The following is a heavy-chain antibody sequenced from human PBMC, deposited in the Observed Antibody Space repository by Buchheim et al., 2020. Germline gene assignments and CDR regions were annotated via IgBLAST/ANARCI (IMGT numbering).Heavy chain of an antibody. CDR2: IYYSGST. Sequence: QVQLQESGPGLVKPSQTLSLTCTVSGGSISSGGYYWSWIRQHPGKGLEWIGYIYYSGSTYYNPSLKSRVTISVDTYKNKFSLKLSSVTAADTAVYYCARAAYDFWSGYSTDLYYFDYWGQGTL. CDR3: ARAAYDFWSGYSTDLYYFDY. D-gene: IGHD3-3*01. J-gene: IGHJ4*02. V-gene: IGHV4-31*03. CDR1: GGSISSGGYY.